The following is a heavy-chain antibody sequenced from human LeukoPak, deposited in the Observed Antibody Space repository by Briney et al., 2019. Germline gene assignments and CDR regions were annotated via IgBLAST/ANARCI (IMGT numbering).Heavy chain of an antibody. J-gene: IGHJ2*01. D-gene: IGHD6-13*01. CDR2: IDTSGNT. Sequence: PSETLSLTCTVSGGSISSYYWGWIRQPAGKGLEWIGRIDTSGNTNCKPSLKSRVTMSVDTSKNQFSLKLSSVTAADTAVYYCARVSSSWYQDWYFDLWGRGTLVTVSS. V-gene: IGHV4-4*07. CDR3: ARVSSSWYQDWYFDL. CDR1: GGSISSYY.